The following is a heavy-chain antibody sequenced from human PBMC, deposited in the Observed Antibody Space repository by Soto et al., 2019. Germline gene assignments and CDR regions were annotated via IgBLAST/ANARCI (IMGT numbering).Heavy chain of an antibody. Sequence: ASVKVSCKASGYTFSTSGISWVRQAPGQGLEWMGWISAYNGDTETNYAQKFQGRVTMTTDTSTSAAYMELRNLRSDDTAVYYCAREAAVMAAAGPDYWGQGTLVTVSS. CDR3: AREAAVMAAAGPDY. D-gene: IGHD6-13*01. V-gene: IGHV1-18*01. J-gene: IGHJ4*02. CDR1: GYTFSTSG. CDR2: ISAYNGDTET.